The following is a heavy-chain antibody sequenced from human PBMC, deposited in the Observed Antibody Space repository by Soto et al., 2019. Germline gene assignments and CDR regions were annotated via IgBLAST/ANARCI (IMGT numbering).Heavy chain of an antibody. V-gene: IGHV1-69*13. CDR1: GGTFSSYA. J-gene: IGHJ3*02. Sequence: GASVKVSCKASGGTFSSYAISWVRQAPGQGLEWMGGIIPIFGTANYAQKFQGRVTITADESTSTAYMELSSLRSEDTAVYYCAREGTGYSGSYSDAFDIWGQGTMVTVSS. CDR2: IIPIFGTA. D-gene: IGHD1-26*01. CDR3: AREGTGYSGSYSDAFDI.